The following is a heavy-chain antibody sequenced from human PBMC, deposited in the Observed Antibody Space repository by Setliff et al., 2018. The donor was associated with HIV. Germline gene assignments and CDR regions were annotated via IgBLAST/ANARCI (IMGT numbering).Heavy chain of an antibody. CDR2: ISSSGGTT. Sequence: GGSLRLSCAASGFTFSTYAMTWVRQAPGKGLEWVSSISSSGGTTYFADTVKGRFTISRDNSKNTLYLQMNSLRAEDTAVYYCARDTTDDNSIFPYWGQGTLVTVSS. CDR3: ARDTTDDNSIFPY. CDR1: GFTFSTYA. D-gene: IGHD3-22*01. V-gene: IGHV3-23*01. J-gene: IGHJ4*02.